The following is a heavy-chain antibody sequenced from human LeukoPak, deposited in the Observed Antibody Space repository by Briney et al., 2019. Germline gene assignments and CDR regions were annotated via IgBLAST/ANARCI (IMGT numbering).Heavy chain of an antibody. V-gene: IGHV4-59*01. CDR3: ARVAFHAFDI. D-gene: IGHD2/OR15-2a*01. CDR1: GGSISSYY. J-gene: IGHJ3*02. Sequence: PSETLSVTCTVSGGSISSYYWSWIRQPPGKGLEWIGYIYYSGSTNYNPSLKSRVTISVDTSKNQFSLKLSSVTAADTAVYYCARVAFHAFDIWGQGTMVTVSS. CDR2: IYYSGST.